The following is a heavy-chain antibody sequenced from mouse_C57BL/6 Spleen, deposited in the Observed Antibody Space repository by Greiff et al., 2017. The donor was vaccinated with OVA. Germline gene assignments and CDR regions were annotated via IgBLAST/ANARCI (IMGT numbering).Heavy chain of an antibody. V-gene: IGHV7-3*01. Sequence: EVQVVESGGGLVQPGGSLSLSCAASGFTFTDYYMSWVRQPPGKALEWLGFIRNKANGYTTEYSASVKGRFTISRDNSQSILYLQMNALRAEDSATYYCARALYYDYDVVYFDYWGQGTTLTVSS. CDR2: IRNKANGYTT. CDR1: GFTFTDYY. J-gene: IGHJ2*01. D-gene: IGHD2-4*01. CDR3: ARALYYDYDVVYFDY.